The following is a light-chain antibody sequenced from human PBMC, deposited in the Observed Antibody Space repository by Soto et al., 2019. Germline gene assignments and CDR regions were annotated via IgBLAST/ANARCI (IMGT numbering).Light chain of an antibody. CDR3: QQYNNWPLLT. Sequence: EIVMTQSPATLSVSAGERATLSCRASQSVSSNLAWYQWKPGQAPRLLILGASTRATGIPARLSGSGSGTEFTLPISSLQSEDFAVYYCQQYNNWPLLTFGGGTTVEIK. V-gene: IGKV3-15*01. CDR2: GAS. CDR1: QSVSSN. J-gene: IGKJ4*01.